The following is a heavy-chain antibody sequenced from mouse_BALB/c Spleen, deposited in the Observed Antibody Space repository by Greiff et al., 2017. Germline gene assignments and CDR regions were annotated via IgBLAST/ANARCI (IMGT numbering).Heavy chain of an antibody. CDR1: GYTFTSYW. CDR3: ARRGFITTAEDD. V-gene: IGHV1-7*01. D-gene: IGHD1-1*01. Sequence: QVQLQQSGAELAKPGASVKMSCKASGYTFTSYWMHWVKQRPGQGLEWIGYINPSTGYTEYNQKFKDKATLTADKSSSTAYMQLSSLTSEDSAVYYCARRGFITTAEDDWGQGTSVTVSS. J-gene: IGHJ4*01. CDR2: INPSTGYT.